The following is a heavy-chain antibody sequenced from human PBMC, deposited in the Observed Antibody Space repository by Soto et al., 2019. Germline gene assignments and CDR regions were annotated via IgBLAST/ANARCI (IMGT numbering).Heavy chain of an antibody. J-gene: IGHJ6*02. D-gene: IGHD2-2*01. CDR2: ISNSGDTI. CDR3: ADPVPDTTHYDYYDMDV. Sequence: EVQLLESGGGLVQPGGSLRLSCVDSGFTFSYYTMSWVRQAPGKGLEWVSGISNSGDTIYYADSVKGRFTISRDNFKNTLYLQMNSLRADDTAVYYCADPVPDTTHYDYYDMDVWGQGTTVTVSS. CDR1: GFTFSYYT. V-gene: IGHV3-23*01.